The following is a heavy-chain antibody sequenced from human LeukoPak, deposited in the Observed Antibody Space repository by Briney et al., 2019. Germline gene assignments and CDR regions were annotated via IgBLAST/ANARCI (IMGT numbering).Heavy chain of an antibody. V-gene: IGHV3-7*01. Sequence: GGSLRLSCAASGFNFGDYWMNWVRQVPGKGLEWVANVNRRGSGRLYVDSVRGRCTISRDNAGSSLSLQMNRLRSEDTAVYYCAAWGVHNYWGQGTLVTVSS. CDR1: GFNFGDYW. CDR3: AAWGVHNY. D-gene: IGHD3-10*01. CDR2: VNRRGSGR. J-gene: IGHJ4*02.